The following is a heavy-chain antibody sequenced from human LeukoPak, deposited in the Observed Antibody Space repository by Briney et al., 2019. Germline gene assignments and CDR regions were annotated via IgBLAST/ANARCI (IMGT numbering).Heavy chain of an antibody. CDR3: ASIPLVRGVITDY. V-gene: IGHV4-59*12. Sequence: SETLSLTCTVSGGSISSYHWSWIRQPPGKGLEWIGYIYYSGSTNYNPSLKSRVTISVDTSKNQFSLKLTSVTAADTAVYFCASIPLVRGVITDYWGQGTLVTVSS. J-gene: IGHJ4*02. CDR2: IYYSGST. D-gene: IGHD3-10*01. CDR1: GGSISSYH.